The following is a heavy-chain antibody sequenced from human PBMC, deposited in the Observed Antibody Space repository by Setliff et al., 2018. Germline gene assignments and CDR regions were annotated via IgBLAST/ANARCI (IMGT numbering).Heavy chain of an antibody. Sequence: SETLSLTCTVSGNSISSDYWSWIRQPAGKGLGWIGRIYTSGNTNYNPSLKSRVTMSVDTSKKQFSLKLSSVTAADTAVYYCARGKSYYYYMDVWGKGTTVTVSS. CDR3: ARGKSYYYYMDV. CDR2: IYTSGNT. J-gene: IGHJ6*03. V-gene: IGHV4-4*07. CDR1: GNSISSDY.